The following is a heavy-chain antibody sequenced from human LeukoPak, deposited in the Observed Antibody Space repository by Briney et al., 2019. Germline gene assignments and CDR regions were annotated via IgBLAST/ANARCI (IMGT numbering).Heavy chain of an antibody. CDR2: ISAYNGNT. D-gene: IGHD2-2*02. V-gene: IGHV1-18*01. Sequence: ASVKVSCKASGYTFTSYGISWVRQAPGQGLEWMGWISAYNGNTNYAQKLQGRVTMTTDTSTSTAYMELRSLRSDDTAVYYCARDSPLVVSAAIRTNWFDPWGQGTLVTVSS. CDR1: GYTFTSYG. CDR3: ARDSPLVVSAAIRTNWFDP. J-gene: IGHJ5*02.